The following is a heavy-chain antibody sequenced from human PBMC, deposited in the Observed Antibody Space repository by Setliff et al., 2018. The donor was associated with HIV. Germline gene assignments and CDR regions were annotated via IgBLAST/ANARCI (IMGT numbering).Heavy chain of an antibody. J-gene: IGHJ4*02. CDR2: INHSGST. V-gene: IGHV4-34*01. CDR3: ARVGYYDSSFDY. CDR1: GESFSGYY. Sequence: PSETLSLTCAVYGESFSGYYWSWTRQPPGKGLEWIGKINHSGSTNYNPSLKSRVTISVDTSRNQFSLKLNSVTAADTAVYYCARVGYYDSSFDYWGQGTLVTVSS. D-gene: IGHD3-22*01.